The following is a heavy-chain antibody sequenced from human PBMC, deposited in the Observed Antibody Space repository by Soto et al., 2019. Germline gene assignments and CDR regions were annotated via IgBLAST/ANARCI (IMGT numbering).Heavy chain of an antibody. CDR1: GDSASSNSAA. Sequence: SQTLSLTCAISGDSASSNSAAWNWIRQSPSRGLEWLGRTYYRSKWYNDYAVSVKSRITINPDTSKNQFSLQLNSVTPEDTAVYYCARELTEAVAGPYFDYWGLGTLVTVSS. CDR2: TYYRSKWYN. CDR3: ARELTEAVAGPYFDY. J-gene: IGHJ4*02. D-gene: IGHD6-19*01. V-gene: IGHV6-1*01.